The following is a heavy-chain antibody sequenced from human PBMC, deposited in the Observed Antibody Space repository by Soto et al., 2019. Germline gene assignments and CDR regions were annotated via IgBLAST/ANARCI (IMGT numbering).Heavy chain of an antibody. CDR2: ISYDGSNK. CDR3: ARGDREDIAVVVGARPGDYGVYV. J-gene: IGHJ6*02. V-gene: IGHV3-30-3*01. Sequence: QVQLVESGGGVVQPGRSLRLSCAASGFTFSRYAMHWVRQAPGKGLECVAVISYDGSNKFYRDSVKARFTISRDNSNNTLFLQINSLRYEDTAVYYCARGDREDIAVVVGARPGDYGVYVWDQGTTVTVSS. D-gene: IGHD2-15*01. CDR1: GFTFSRYA.